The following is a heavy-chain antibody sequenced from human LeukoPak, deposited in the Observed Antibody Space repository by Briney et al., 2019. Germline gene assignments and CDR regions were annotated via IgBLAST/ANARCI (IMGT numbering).Heavy chain of an antibody. Sequence: ASVKLSCKASGYTFTGYYIHWMRQAPGQGLEWKGWINPNSGGTNYAQKFQGRVTMTRDTSISTAYMELSRLRSDDTAVYYCARDPYGDNHYYYYYMDVWGKGTTVTVSS. CDR2: INPNSGGT. V-gene: IGHV1-2*02. CDR3: ARDPYGDNHYYYYYMDV. CDR1: GYTFTGYY. D-gene: IGHD4-17*01. J-gene: IGHJ6*03.